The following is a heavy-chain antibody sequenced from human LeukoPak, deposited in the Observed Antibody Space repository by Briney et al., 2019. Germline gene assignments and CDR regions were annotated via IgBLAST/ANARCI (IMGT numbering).Heavy chain of an antibody. J-gene: IGHJ1*01. V-gene: IGHV6-1*01. CDR1: GDSVSSNSVT. CDR2: TYYRSKWYN. CDR3: AREDEYLQH. Sequence: SQTLSLTFAISGDSVSSNSVTWNWIRQSPSRGLEWLGRTYYRSKWYNDYAVSVKSRITINADTSKNQFSLQLNSVTPEDTAVYYCAREDEYLQHWGQGTLVTVSS.